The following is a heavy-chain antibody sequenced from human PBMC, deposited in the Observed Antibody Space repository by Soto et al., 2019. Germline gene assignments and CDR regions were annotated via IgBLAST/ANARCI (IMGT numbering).Heavy chain of an antibody. CDR3: AKANGFGYSYGLYYFDY. D-gene: IGHD5-18*01. J-gene: IGHJ4*02. CDR1: GFTFSSYA. V-gene: IGHV3-23*01. Sequence: GGSLRLSCAASGFTFSSYAMSWVRQAPGKGLEWVSAISGSGGSTYYADSVKGRFTISRDNSKNTLYLQMNSLRAEDTTVYYSAKANGFGYSYGLYYFDYWGQGTLVTVSS. CDR2: ISGSGGST.